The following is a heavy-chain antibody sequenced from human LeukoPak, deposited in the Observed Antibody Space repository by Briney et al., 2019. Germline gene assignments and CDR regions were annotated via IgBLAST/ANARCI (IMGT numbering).Heavy chain of an antibody. CDR3: ARDSSVRGVMRY. V-gene: IGHV3-48*03. Sequence: PGGSLRLSCAASAFTFSSYEMNWVRQAPGKGLEWVSYISSSGSTIYYADSVKGRFTISRDNAKNSLYLQMNSLRAEDTAVYYCARDSSVRGVMRYWGQGTLVTVSS. D-gene: IGHD3-10*01. CDR1: AFTFSSYE. J-gene: IGHJ4*02. CDR2: ISSSGSTI.